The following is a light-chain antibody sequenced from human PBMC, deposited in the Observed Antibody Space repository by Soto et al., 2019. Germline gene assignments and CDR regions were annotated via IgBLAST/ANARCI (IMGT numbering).Light chain of an antibody. CDR2: RAS. Sequence: DIQMTQSPSTLSASVGDRVSITCRASQSVDEWLAWYQQKPGKAPTLLIDRASTLQWGVPSRFSGSGSGTDFTLTISSLQPDDFATYFCQQYKTYSTKTFGHGTKVDIK. V-gene: IGKV1-5*03. J-gene: IGKJ1*01. CDR3: QQYKTYSTKT. CDR1: QSVDEW.